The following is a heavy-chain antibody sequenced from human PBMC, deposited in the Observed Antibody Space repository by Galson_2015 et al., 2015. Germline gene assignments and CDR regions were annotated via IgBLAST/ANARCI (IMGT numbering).Heavy chain of an antibody. CDR3: ARRVVVTHALGAFDI. CDR2: IYSGGST. V-gene: IGHV3-66*02. CDR1: GLTVSSNY. Sequence: SLRLSCAASGLTVSSNYMSWVRQAPGKGLEWVSVIYSGGSTYYADSVKGRFTISRDNSKNTLYLQMNSLRAEDTAVYYCARRVVVTHALGAFDIWCQGTMVTVSS. D-gene: IGHD4-23*01. J-gene: IGHJ3*02.